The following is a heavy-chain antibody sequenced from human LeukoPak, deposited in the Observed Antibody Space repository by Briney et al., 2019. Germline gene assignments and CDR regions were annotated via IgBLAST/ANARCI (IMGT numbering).Heavy chain of an antibody. Sequence: SETLSLTCAVYGGSFSGYYWSWIRQPPGKGLGWIGEINYGGSTKYNPSLQSRVTISVDTSKPQFSLTLSSVTAADTAVYYCARSYYYDFWSGYYPDYYYYYGMDVWGQGTTVTVSS. CDR2: INYGGST. V-gene: IGHV4-34*01. CDR1: GGSFSGYY. CDR3: ARSYYYDFWSGYYPDYYYYYGMDV. D-gene: IGHD3-3*01. J-gene: IGHJ6*02.